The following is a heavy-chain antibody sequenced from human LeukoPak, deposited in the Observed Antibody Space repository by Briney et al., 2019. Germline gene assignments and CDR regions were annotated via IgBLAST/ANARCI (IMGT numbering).Heavy chain of an antibody. CDR3: AREDYYDSSGSPFFDY. J-gene: IGHJ4*02. V-gene: IGHV6-1*01. CDR2: TYYRSKWYN. D-gene: IGHD3-22*01. CDR1: GDSVSSNSAA. Sequence: SRTLSLTCAISGDSVSSNSAAWNWIRQSPSRGLEWLGRTYYRSKWYNDYAVSVKSRITINPDTSKNQFSLQLNSVTPEDTAVYYCAREDYYDSSGSPFFDYWGQGTLVTVSS.